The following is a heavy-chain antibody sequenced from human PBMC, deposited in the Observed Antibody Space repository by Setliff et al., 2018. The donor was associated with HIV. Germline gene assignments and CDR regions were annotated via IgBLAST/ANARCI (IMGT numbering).Heavy chain of an antibody. J-gene: IGHJ3*02. Sequence: SETLSLTCAVSGGAISSSHWWSWVRQPPGKGLEWIGEIYHSGSTNYNPSLKSRVTISVDKSKNQFSLKLSSVTAADTAVYYCARGVAVAATHDAFDIWGQGTMVTVSS. CDR2: IYHSGST. CDR3: ARGVAVAATHDAFDI. D-gene: IGHD6-19*01. V-gene: IGHV4-4*02. CDR1: GGAISSSHW.